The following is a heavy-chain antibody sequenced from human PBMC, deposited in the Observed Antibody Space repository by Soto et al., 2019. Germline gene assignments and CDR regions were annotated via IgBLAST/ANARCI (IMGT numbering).Heavy chain of an antibody. Sequence: SETLSLTCTVSGGSISSYYWSWIRQPAGKGLEWIGRIYTSGSTNYNPSLKSRVTMSVDTSKNQFSLKLSSVTAADTAVYYCAKEGRSSFRFREYYYGMDVWGQGTTVTVSS. CDR1: GGSISSYY. CDR3: AKEGRSSFRFREYYYGMDV. CDR2: IYTSGST. V-gene: IGHV4-4*07. D-gene: IGHD3-10*01. J-gene: IGHJ6*02.